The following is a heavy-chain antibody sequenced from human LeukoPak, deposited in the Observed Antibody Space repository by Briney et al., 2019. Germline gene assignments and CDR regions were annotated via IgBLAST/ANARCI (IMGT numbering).Heavy chain of an antibody. D-gene: IGHD3-10*01. CDR2: IYYSGST. CDR3: ARVSYYGSGSLYFDY. J-gene: IGHJ4*02. Sequence: SETLSLTCTVSGGSISSYYWSWIRQPPGKGLEWIGYIYYSGSTNYSPSLKSRVTISVDTSKNQFSLKLSSVTAADTAVYYCARVSYYGSGSLYFDYWGRGTLVTVSS. CDR1: GGSISSYY. V-gene: IGHV4-59*01.